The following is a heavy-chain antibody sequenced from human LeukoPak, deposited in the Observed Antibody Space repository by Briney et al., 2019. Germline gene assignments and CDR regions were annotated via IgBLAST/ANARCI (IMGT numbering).Heavy chain of an antibody. CDR3: AKPLAYCGGDCYGSPDASDI. D-gene: IGHD2-21*02. Sequence: PGRSLRLSCAASGFTFSSYGMHWVRQAPGKGLEWVAVISYDGSNKYYADSVKGRFTISRDNSKNTLYLQMNSLRAEDTAVYYCAKPLAYCGGDCYGSPDASDIWGQGTMVTVSS. V-gene: IGHV3-30*18. CDR2: ISYDGSNK. J-gene: IGHJ3*02. CDR1: GFTFSSYG.